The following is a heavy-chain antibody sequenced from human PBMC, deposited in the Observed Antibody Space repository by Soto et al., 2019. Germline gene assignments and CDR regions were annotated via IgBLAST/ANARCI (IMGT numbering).Heavy chain of an antibody. CDR1: GFTFSSYA. CDR2: ISSNGGST. V-gene: IGHV3-64*02. Sequence: EVQLVESGEGLVQPGGSLRLSCAASGFTFSSYAMHWVRQAPGKGLEYVSAISSNGGSTYYADSVKGRFTISRDNSKHTLYLQMGSLRAEDMAVYYCARGGIAARPVYYYGMDVWGQGTTVTVSS. J-gene: IGHJ6*02. D-gene: IGHD6-6*01. CDR3: ARGGIAARPVYYYGMDV.